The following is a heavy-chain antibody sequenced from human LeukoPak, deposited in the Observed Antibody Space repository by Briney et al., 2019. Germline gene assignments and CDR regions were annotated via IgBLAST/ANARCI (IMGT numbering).Heavy chain of an antibody. J-gene: IGHJ4*02. Sequence: PSQTLSLTCTVSGGSIISADHYWSWIRQPPGKGLEWIGYIFYSGSTYYNPSLKSRLTISVDTSKNQFSLKLSSVTAADTVVYYCARGYYDVLTNYPKNFDQWGQGTLVTVSS. CDR3: ARGYYDVLTNYPKNFDQ. V-gene: IGHV4-30-4*01. D-gene: IGHD3-9*01. CDR1: GGSIISADHY. CDR2: IFYSGST.